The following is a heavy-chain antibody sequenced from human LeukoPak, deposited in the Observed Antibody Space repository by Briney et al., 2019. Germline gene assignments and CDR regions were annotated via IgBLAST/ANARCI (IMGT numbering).Heavy chain of an antibody. CDR1: GSRFNIYW. D-gene: IGHD6-19*01. Sequence: GEPLQISGQGSGSRFNIYWIGWARQLRGKGREWMGMIYPSDTDTRYSPSFQGQVTISADKSISTAYLQWSSLKASDTAMYYCARRSRSGWYDFDYWGQGTLVTVSS. J-gene: IGHJ4*02. CDR2: IYPSDTDT. V-gene: IGHV5-51*01. CDR3: ARRSRSGWYDFDY.